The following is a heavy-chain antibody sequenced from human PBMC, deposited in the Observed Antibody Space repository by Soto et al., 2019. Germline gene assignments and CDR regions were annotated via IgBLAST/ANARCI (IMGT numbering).Heavy chain of an antibody. Sequence: EVQLVESGGGLVQPGGSLRLSCAASGFTFSSYWMSWVRQAPGKGLEWVANIKQDGSEKYYVDSVKGRFTISRDNAKNSLYLQMNSLRAEDTAVYYCARDWGGYSFQTFLYYYYGMDVWGQGTTFTVSS. CDR1: GFTFSSYW. D-gene: IGHD5-18*01. CDR2: IKQDGSEK. CDR3: ARDWGGYSFQTFLYYYYGMDV. V-gene: IGHV3-7*01. J-gene: IGHJ6*02.